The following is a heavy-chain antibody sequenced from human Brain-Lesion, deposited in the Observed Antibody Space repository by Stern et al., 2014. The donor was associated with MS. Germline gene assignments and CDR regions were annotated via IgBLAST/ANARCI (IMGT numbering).Heavy chain of an antibody. CDR2: IKEDGTEK. J-gene: IGHJ5*02. D-gene: IGHD6-13*01. CDR1: GMTVSFSW. Sequence: EVQLVESGGGLVQPGGSLRLSCAASGMTVSFSWMSWVRQAPGKGLEWVANIKEDGTEKFYVDSVKGRFTISRDNSKNTLYLQMNNLRVEDTAVYYCARDTWYGGCFDPWGQETLVTVSS. CDR3: ARDTWYGGCFDP. V-gene: IGHV3-7*01.